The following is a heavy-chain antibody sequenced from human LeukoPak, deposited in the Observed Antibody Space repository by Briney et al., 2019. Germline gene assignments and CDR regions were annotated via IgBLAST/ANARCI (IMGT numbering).Heavy chain of an antibody. CDR2: IIPIFGTA. CDR3: ARDGKSLLDPFDY. D-gene: IGHD3/OR15-3a*01. J-gene: IGHJ4*02. CDR1: GGTFSSYA. Sequence: SVKVSCKASGGTFSSYAISWVRQAPGQGLEWMGGIIPIFGTANYTEKFQGRVTITADESMSTAYMELSRLRSEDTAVYYCARDGKSLLDPFDYWGQGTLVTVSS. V-gene: IGHV1-69*01.